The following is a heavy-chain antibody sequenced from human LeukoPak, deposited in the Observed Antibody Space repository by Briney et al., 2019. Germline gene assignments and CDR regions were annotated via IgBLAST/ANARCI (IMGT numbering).Heavy chain of an antibody. CDR2: INHSGST. Sequence: TSETLSLTCAVYGGSFSGYYWSWIRQPPGKGLEWIGEINHSGSTNYNPSLKSRVTISVDTSKNQFSLRLSSVTAADTAVYYCARGNWIDYWGQGTLVTVSS. J-gene: IGHJ4*02. CDR3: ARGNWIDY. D-gene: IGHD1-20*01. V-gene: IGHV4-34*01. CDR1: GGSFSGYY.